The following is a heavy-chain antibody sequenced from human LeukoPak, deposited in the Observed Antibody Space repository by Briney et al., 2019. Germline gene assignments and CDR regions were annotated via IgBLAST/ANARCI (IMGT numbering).Heavy chain of an antibody. CDR2: IKLTSDGGPS. J-gene: IGHJ4*02. CDR3: TTDPPGPY. V-gene: IGHV3-15*01. CDR1: GFTFSNEW. Sequence: GGPLSLFCAASGFTFSNEWMVGVRQAPGKGREWVGRIKLTSDGGPSDYAAPVKDRFIVSRDDSQNTLYLQMNSLKTEDTGFYYCTTDPPGPYWGQGTLVTVSS.